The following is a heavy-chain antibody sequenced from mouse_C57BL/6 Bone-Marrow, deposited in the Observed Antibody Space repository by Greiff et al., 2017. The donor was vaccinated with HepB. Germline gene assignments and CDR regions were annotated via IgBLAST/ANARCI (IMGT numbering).Heavy chain of an antibody. D-gene: IGHD2-3*01. CDR2: IYPGDGDT. Sequence: VQLQQSGPELVKPGASVKLSCKASGYAFSSSWMNWVKQRPGKGLEWIGRIYPGDGDTNYNGKFKGKATLTADKSSSTAYMQLSSLTSEDSAVYFCASDGPFAYWGQGTLVTVSA. CDR3: ASDGPFAY. V-gene: IGHV1-82*01. CDR1: GYAFSSSW. J-gene: IGHJ3*01.